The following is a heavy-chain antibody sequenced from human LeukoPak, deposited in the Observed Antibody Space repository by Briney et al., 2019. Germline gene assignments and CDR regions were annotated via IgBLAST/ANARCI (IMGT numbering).Heavy chain of an antibody. J-gene: IGHJ4*02. CDR2: VHYSGST. CDR1: GDSISRSNFY. CDR3: ARPTYYDNSRYYY. D-gene: IGHD3-22*01. Sequence: PSETLSLTCTVSGDSISRSNFYWGWIRQPPGKGLEWVGSVHYSGSTYYNPSLKSRVTISVDTSKNQFTLKLTSVTAADTAVYYCARPTYYDNSRYYYWGQGTLVTVSS. V-gene: IGHV4-39*01.